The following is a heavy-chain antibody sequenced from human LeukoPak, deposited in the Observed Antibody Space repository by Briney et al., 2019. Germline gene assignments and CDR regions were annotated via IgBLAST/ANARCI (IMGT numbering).Heavy chain of an antibody. CDR1: GFTFSSYG. V-gene: IGHV3-30*18. CDR2: ISHDGSNE. CDR3: AKEGYYGSGSFPDS. Sequence: PGGSLRLSCAASGFTFSSYGMHWVRRAPGKGLEWMTVISHDGSNEYYVDSVKGRFTISRDNSKSTLYLQMNSLRAEDTAVYYCAKEGYYGSGSFPDSWGQGTLVTVSS. D-gene: IGHD3-10*01. J-gene: IGHJ4*02.